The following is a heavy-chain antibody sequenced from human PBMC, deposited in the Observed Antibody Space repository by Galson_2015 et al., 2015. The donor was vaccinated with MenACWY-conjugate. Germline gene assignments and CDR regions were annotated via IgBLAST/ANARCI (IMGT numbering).Heavy chain of an antibody. Sequence: SMIIGCEAYGYTFRRSPMHWLRQAPGERLVWVAGIVGDGSNTSYSEKVHGRLTSSRDTPKNIVYLQLSGLRYEDTAMFYCLRESIVVIPAVLRGGYFDFWGQGTLVTVSS. J-gene: IGHJ4*02. CDR1: GYTFRRSP. CDR3: LRESIVVIPAVLRGGYFDF. D-gene: IGHD2-2*01. CDR2: IVGDGSNT. V-gene: IGHV3-30*03.